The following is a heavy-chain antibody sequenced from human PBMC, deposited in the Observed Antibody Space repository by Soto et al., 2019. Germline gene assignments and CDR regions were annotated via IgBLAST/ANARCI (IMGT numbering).Heavy chain of an antibody. CDR3: TTESNYDFWSGPYYYYYYMDV. Sequence: EVQLVESGGGLVKPGGSLRLSCAASGFTFSNAWMSWVRQAPGKGLEWVGRIKSKTDGGTTDYAAPVKGRFTISRDDSKNTLYLQMNSLKTEDTAVYYCTTESNYDFWSGPYYYYYYMDVWGKGTPVTVSS. J-gene: IGHJ6*03. V-gene: IGHV3-15*01. CDR2: IKSKTDGGTT. CDR1: GFTFSNAW. D-gene: IGHD3-3*01.